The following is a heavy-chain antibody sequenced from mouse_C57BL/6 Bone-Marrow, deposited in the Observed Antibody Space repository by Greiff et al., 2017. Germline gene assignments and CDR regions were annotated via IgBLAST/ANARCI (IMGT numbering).Heavy chain of an antibody. Sequence: EVQLQQSGAELVRPGASVKLSCTASGFNIKDDYMHWVKQRPEQGLEWIGWIEPENGDTEYASKFQGKATITADTSSNTAYLQLSSLTSEATAVYYCTTIYYYGSSPLDYWGQGTTLTVSS. CDR2: IEPENGDT. CDR1: GFNIKDDY. J-gene: IGHJ2*01. V-gene: IGHV14-4*01. D-gene: IGHD1-1*01. CDR3: TTIYYYGSSPLDY.